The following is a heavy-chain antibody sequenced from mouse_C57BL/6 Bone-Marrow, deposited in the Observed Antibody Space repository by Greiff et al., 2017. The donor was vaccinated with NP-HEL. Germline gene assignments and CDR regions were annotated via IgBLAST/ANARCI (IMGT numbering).Heavy chain of an antibody. CDR3: ARHTLYGSSYGYFDV. V-gene: IGHV1-80*01. CDR1: GYAFSSYW. CDR2: IYPGDGDT. Sequence: QVHVKQSGAELVKPGASVKISCKASGYAFSSYWMNWVKQRPGKGLEWIGQIYPGDGDTNYNGKFKGKATLTADKSSSTAYMQLSSLTSEDSAVYFCARHTLYGSSYGYFDVWGTGTTVTVSS. D-gene: IGHD1-1*01. J-gene: IGHJ1*03.